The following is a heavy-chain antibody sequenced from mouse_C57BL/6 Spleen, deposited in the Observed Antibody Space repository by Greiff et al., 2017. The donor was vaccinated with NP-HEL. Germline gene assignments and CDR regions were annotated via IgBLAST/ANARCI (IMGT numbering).Heavy chain of an antibody. CDR1: GYTFTSYW. CDR3: ARGDYDGGLGFAY. CDR2: IDPSDSET. V-gene: IGHV1-52*01. Sequence: VQLQQPGAELVRPGSSVKLSCKASGYTFTSYWMHWVKQRPIQGLEWIGNIDPSDSETHYNQKFKDKATLTVDKSSSTAYMQLSSLTSEDSAVYYCARGDYDGGLGFAYWGQGTLVTVSA. D-gene: IGHD2-4*01. J-gene: IGHJ3*01.